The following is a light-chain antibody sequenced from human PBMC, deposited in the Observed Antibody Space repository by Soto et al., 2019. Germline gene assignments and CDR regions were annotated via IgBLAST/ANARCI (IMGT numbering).Light chain of an antibody. J-gene: IGLJ1*01. CDR1: SSDVGGYNY. V-gene: IGLV2-14*01. CDR3: SSYTSSSTYV. Sequence: QSVLTQPASVSGCPGQSITISCTGTSSDVGGYNYVSWYQQHPGKAPKLMIYDVSNRPSGVSNRFSGSKSGNTASLTISGLQAEDEAEYYCSSYTSSSTYVFGTGTKVTVL. CDR2: DVS.